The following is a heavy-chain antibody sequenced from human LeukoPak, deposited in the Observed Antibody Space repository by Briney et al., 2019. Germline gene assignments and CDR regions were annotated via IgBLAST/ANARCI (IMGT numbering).Heavy chain of an antibody. V-gene: IGHV1-18*01. CDR2: ISAYNGNT. D-gene: IGHD3-10*01. J-gene: IGHJ5*02. CDR1: GYTFTSYG. Sequence: ASVKVSCKASGYTFTSYGISWVRQAPGQGLEWMGRISAYNGNTNYAQKLQGRVTMTTDTSTSTAYMELRSLRSDDTAVYYCAREGLLWFGELASNWFDPWGQGTLVTVSS. CDR3: AREGLLWFGELASNWFDP.